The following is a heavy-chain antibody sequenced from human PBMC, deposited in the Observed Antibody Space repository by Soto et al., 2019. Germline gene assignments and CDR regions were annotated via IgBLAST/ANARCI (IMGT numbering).Heavy chain of an antibody. CDR1: GFTFSSYS. CDR3: AXDISLSSGYSYGYTVDY. V-gene: IGHV3-21*01. D-gene: IGHD5-18*01. J-gene: IGHJ4*02. CDR2: ISSSSSYI. Sequence: GGSLRLSCAASGFTFSSYSMNWVRQAPGKGLEWVSSISSSSSYIYYADSVKGRFTISRDNAKNSLYLQMNSLRAEDTAVYYCAXDISLSSGYSYGYTVDYWGQGTLVTVSS.